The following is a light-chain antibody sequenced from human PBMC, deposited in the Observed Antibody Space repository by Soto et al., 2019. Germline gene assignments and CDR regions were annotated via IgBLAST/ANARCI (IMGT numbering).Light chain of an antibody. Sequence: EIVMTQSPATLSVSPGESATLSCRASQSINSNLAWYQQKPGQAPRLLIYRASTRATGIPARFSGSGYGTEFTLTISSLQSEDFAVYYCQQFHNWPPWTFGQGTKVDNK. CDR2: RAS. J-gene: IGKJ1*01. CDR1: QSINSN. V-gene: IGKV3-15*01. CDR3: QQFHNWPPWT.